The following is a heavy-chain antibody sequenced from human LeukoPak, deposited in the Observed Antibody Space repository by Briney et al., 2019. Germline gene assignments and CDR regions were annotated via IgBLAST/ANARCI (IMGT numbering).Heavy chain of an antibody. V-gene: IGHV3-53*01. CDR2: IYSDGNT. J-gene: IGHJ4*02. D-gene: IGHD1-1*01. CDR3: AKVATTPVWAPDY. Sequence: GGFPRLSRAASGLIISREFMSWVRQAPGQGLEWVAIIYSDGNTVYAESVKGRFTISRDTSKNRLFLHMDSLRVEDTALYYCAKVATTPVWAPDYWGQGTLVTVSS. CDR1: GLIISREF.